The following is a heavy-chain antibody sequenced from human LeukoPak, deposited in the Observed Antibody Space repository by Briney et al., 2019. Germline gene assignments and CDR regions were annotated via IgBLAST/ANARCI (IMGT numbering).Heavy chain of an antibody. D-gene: IGHD6-6*01. V-gene: IGHV3-30*04. J-gene: IGHJ4*02. CDR1: GFTFSSYA. CDR3: ARVGPAARLSGGY. CDR2: ISYDGSNK. Sequence: PGGSLRLSCVASGFTFSSYAMHWVRQAPGKGLEWVAVISYDGSNKYYADSVKGRFTISRDNSKNTLYLQMNSLRAEDTAVYYCARVGPAARLSGGYWGQGTLVTVSS.